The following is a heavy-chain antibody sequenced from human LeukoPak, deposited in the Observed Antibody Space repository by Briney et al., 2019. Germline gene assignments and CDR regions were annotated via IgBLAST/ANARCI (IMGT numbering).Heavy chain of an antibody. D-gene: IGHD1-26*01. CDR2: IIPIFGTA. V-gene: IGHV1-69*05. J-gene: IGHJ3*02. CDR1: GGTFSSYA. CDR3: ARIEEGWELRAFDI. Sequence: SVKVSCKASGGTFSSYAISWVRQAPGQGLEWMGGIIPIFGTANYAQKFQGRVTITTDESTSTAYMELSSLRSEDTAVYYCARIEEGWELRAFDIWGQGTMVTVSS.